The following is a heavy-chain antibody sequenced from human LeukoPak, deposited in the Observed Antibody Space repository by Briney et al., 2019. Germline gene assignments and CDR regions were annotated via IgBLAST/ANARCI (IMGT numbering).Heavy chain of an antibody. Sequence: SETLSLTCTVSGGSISSSSYYWGWIRQPPEKGLEWIGYIYYSGSTSYNPSLKSRVTISVDTSKNQFSLKLSSVTAADTAVYYCTKIRYFDWLYFDYWGQGTLVTVSS. V-gene: IGHV4-61*05. CDR1: GGSISSSSYY. D-gene: IGHD3-9*01. CDR3: TKIRYFDWLYFDY. J-gene: IGHJ4*02. CDR2: IYYSGST.